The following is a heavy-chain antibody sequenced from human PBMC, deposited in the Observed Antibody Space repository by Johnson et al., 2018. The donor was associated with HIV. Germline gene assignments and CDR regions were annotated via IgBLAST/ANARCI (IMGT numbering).Heavy chain of an antibody. CDR3: AGAYYYDSSGYYDAFDI. Sequence: VQLVESGGGLVQPGGSLRLSCAASGFTVSSNYMSWVRQAPGKGLEWVSVIYSGGSTYYADSVKGRFTISRDDSKNTLYLQMNSLRAEDTAVYYCAGAYYYDSSGYYDAFDIWGQGTMVTVSS. CDR2: IYSGGST. D-gene: IGHD3-22*01. J-gene: IGHJ3*02. CDR1: GFTVSSNY. V-gene: IGHV3-66*02.